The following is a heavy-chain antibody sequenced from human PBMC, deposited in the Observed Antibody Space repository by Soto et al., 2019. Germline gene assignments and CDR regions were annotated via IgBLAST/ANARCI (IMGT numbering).Heavy chain of an antibody. J-gene: IGHJ6*03. D-gene: IGHD3-3*01. V-gene: IGHV4-59*01. Sequence: SETLSLTCTVSGGSISSYYWSWIRQPPGKGLEWIGYIYYSGSTNYNPSLKSRVTMSVDTSKNQFSLKLSSVTAADTAVYYCAASYGGYYNYYYYYMDVWGKGTTVTVSS. CDR3: AASYGGYYNYYYYYMDV. CDR1: GGSISSYY. CDR2: IYYSGST.